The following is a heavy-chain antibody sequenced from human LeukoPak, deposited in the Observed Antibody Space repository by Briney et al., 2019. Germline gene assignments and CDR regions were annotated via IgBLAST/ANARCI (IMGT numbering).Heavy chain of an antibody. J-gene: IGHJ4*02. CDR3: ARQTGSGLFILP. Sequence: TSETLSLTCTVSGGSISSYYWSWIRQPPGKGLEWIGYIYYSGSTNYNPSLKSRVTISVDTSKNQFSLKLSSVTAADTAVYYCARQTGSGLFILPGGQGTLVTVSS. CDR1: GGSISSYY. CDR2: IYYSGST. V-gene: IGHV4-59*01. D-gene: IGHD3/OR15-3a*01.